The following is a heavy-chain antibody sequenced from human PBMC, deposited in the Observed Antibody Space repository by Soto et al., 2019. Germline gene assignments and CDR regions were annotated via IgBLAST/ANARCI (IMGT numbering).Heavy chain of an antibody. J-gene: IGHJ4*02. CDR1: GFIFSSDW. CDR3: TGDVGGRGGY. CDR2: TNEDGSIT. D-gene: IGHD3-16*01. Sequence: EVQLVESGGGLVQPGGSLRLSCEVSGFIFSSDWMHWVRQVPGKGLVWVSRTNEDGSITNYADSVRGRFTISRDNDKNTLYLKMKRRRVGDTVVYYCTGDVGGRGGYGGQGTLVTVSS. V-gene: IGHV3-74*01.